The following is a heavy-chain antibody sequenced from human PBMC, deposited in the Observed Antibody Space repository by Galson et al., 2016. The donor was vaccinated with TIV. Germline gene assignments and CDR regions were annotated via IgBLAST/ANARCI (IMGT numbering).Heavy chain of an antibody. Sequence: SLRLSCAASRFTFSIFAMTWVRQAPGMGLEWVSAISGGGGSTYYADSVKGRFTISRDNSKNTLFLQMNSLRAEDTAVYYCTKVPSSGFSYYYGLDVWGQGTTVTVSS. CDR3: TKVPSSGFSYYYGLDV. J-gene: IGHJ6*02. CDR2: ISGGGGST. D-gene: IGHD3-22*01. CDR1: RFTFSIFA. V-gene: IGHV3-23*01.